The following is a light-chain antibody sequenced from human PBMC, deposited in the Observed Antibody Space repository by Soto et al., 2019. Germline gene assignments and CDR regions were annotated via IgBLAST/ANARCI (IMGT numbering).Light chain of an antibody. V-gene: IGLV1-40*01. CDR2: GNN. CDR3: QSYDDSLTGSRV. J-gene: IGLJ3*02. Sequence: QSVLTQPPSVSGAPGQTVTVSCTGNSSNIGAGHDVHWYQQIPGRAPKLLIYGNNNRPSGVPDRFSASKSGTSAALTIAGLRAEDEADYHCQSYDDSLTGSRVFGGGTKLTVL. CDR1: SSNIGAGHD.